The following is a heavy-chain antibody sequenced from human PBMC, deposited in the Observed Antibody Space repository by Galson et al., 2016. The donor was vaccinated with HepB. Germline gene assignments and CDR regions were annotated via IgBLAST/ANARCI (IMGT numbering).Heavy chain of an antibody. J-gene: IGHJ4*02. CDR2: FDPEDGEN. Sequence: SVKVSCKVSGYPLTELSMQWVRQAPGKGLEWMGGFDPEDGENIYAQKFQDRVTVTADESMTTVYMELRSLTSKDTAVYYCAGGDGASAETIGPLLSLGFWGQGTLVSVSS. CDR1: GYPLTELS. D-gene: IGHD2/OR15-2a*01. V-gene: IGHV1-24*01. CDR3: AGGDGASAETIGPLLSLGF.